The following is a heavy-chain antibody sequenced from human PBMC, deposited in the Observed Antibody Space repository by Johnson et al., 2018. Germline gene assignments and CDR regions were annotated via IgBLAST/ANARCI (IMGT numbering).Heavy chain of an antibody. CDR1: GFTFSSYW. J-gene: IGHJ3*02. V-gene: IGHV3-74*02. Sequence: VQLVESGGGLVQPGGSLRLSCAASGFTFSSYWMHWVRQAPGKGLVWVSRINRDGSSTAYADSVKGRITISRDNAKTTLYLQMNSLRAEDTAVYYCARCPGWEQPDDALDIWGQGTMVTVSS. D-gene: IGHD1-26*01. CDR2: INRDGSST. CDR3: ARCPGWEQPDDALDI.